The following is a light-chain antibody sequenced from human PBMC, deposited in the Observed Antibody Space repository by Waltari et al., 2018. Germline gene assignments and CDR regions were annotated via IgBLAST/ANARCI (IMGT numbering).Light chain of an antibody. Sequence: SYELTQSPSVSVSPGQTASITCSGDKLGEKHVSWYQLRPGQSPLLVISHNKRPSGIPERFSGSNSVNTATLTISGTQSMDEADYYCQAWDNSVVFGGGTKLTVL. CDR2: HN. J-gene: IGLJ2*01. V-gene: IGLV3-1*01. CDR1: KLGEKH. CDR3: QAWDNSVV.